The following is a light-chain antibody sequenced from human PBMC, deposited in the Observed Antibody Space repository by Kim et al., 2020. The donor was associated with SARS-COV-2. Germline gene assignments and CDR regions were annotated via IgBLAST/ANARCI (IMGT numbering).Light chain of an antibody. J-gene: IGLJ3*02. CDR2: DVS. V-gene: IGLV2-14*03. CDR1: SSDVGGYNY. Sequence: QTFTTAGTGTSSDVGGYNYVSWYQQHPGKAPKLMIYDVSKRPSGVSNRFSGSKSGNTASLTISGLQAEDEADYYCCSYTTSSAFEVFGGGTQLTVL. CDR3: CSYTTSSAFEV.